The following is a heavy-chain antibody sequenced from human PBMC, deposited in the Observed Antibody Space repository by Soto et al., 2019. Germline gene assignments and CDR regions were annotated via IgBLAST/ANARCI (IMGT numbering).Heavy chain of an antibody. CDR2: VYYTGTT. V-gene: IGHV4-59*01. Sequence: SETLSLTCTVSGGSISSYFYIWVRQPPGKGLEWIGSVYYTGTTDYNPSLKSRVTISVDTSKTQFSLNLRSVTAADTAVYYCARDLAAVPRAFDYWGRGTLVTVSS. J-gene: IGHJ4*02. CDR1: GGSISSYF. CDR3: ARDLAAVPRAFDY. D-gene: IGHD6-13*01.